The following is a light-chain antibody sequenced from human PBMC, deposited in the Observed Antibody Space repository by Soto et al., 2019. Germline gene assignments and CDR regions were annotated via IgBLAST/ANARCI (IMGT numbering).Light chain of an antibody. J-gene: IGKJ2*01. CDR2: GSS. V-gene: IGKV3-20*01. CDR3: QQYGSSPPYT. CDR1: QSVGNNY. Sequence: EVVLTQSPGTLSLSPGERATLSCRASQSVGNNYLAWYQQKPGQSPKLLIFGSSDRATGIPDRFSGSGSGTDFNLTISSLEPEDFAVYYCQQYGSSPPYTFGQGTKLEVK.